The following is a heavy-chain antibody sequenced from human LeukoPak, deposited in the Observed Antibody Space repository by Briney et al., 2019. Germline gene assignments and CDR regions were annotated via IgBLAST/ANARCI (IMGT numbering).Heavy chain of an antibody. D-gene: IGHD3-10*01. J-gene: IGHJ4*02. CDR1: GGSFSGYY. CDR3: ARRDVLLWFGEFDY. V-gene: IGHV4-34*01. Sequence: PSETLSLTCAVYGGSFSGYYWSWIRQPPGKGLECIGEINHSGSTNYNPSLKSRVTISVDTSKNQFSLKLSSVTAADTAVYYCARRDVLLWFGEFDYWGQGALVTVSS. CDR2: INHSGST.